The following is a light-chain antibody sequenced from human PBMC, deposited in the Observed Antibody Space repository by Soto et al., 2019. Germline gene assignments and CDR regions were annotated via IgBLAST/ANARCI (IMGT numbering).Light chain of an antibody. CDR2: GAS. CDR1: QSVSSSY. V-gene: IGKV3-20*01. J-gene: IGKJ1*01. CDR3: QQYGISRT. Sequence: ENVLTQSPGTLSLSPGERATLSCRASQSVSSSYLAWYQQKPGQAPRLLIYGASGRATGIPDRFSGRGSGPDVTLTISRLEPEDVAVYYCQQYGISRTFGQGTKVEIK.